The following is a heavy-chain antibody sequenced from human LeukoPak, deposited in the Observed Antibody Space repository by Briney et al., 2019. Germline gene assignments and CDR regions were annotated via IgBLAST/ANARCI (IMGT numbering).Heavy chain of an antibody. D-gene: IGHD2-15*01. CDR3: ARQDIVVVVAATEGGFDY. CDR2: ISGSGGSA. V-gene: IGHV3-23*01. Sequence: GGSLRLSCAASGFTFSSYAMSWVRQAPGKGLEWVSAISGSGGSAYYADSVKGRFTISRDNSKNTLYLQMNSLRAEDTAVYYCARQDIVVVVAATEGGFDYWGQGTLVTVSS. CDR1: GFTFSSYA. J-gene: IGHJ4*02.